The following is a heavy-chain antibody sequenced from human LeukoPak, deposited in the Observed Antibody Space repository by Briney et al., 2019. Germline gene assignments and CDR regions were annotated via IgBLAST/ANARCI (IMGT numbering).Heavy chain of an antibody. J-gene: IGHJ4*02. D-gene: IGHD4-17*01. CDR2: INPNSGGT. V-gene: IGHV1-2*02. CDR3: ARVTFGDYLGDY. CDR1: GYTFTGYY. Sequence: GASVKVSCKASGYTFTGYYIHWARQAPGQGLEWMGWINPNSGGTNYAQKFQGRVTMTRDTSITTAYMELRGLRSDDTAVYYCARVTFGDYLGDYWGLGTLVTVSS.